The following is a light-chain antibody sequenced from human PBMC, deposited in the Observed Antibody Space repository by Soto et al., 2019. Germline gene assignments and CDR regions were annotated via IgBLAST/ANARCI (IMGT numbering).Light chain of an antibody. V-gene: IGKV4-1*01. CDR2: WAS. CDR1: QSVLYSSNNKNY. CDR3: QQSYSTPHT. J-gene: IGKJ2*01. Sequence: DIVMVQSPDSLAVSLGERATINCKSSQSVLYSSNNKNYLAWYQQKPGQPPRLLIYWASTRESGVPDRFSGSGSGTDFAIAISSLQAEDVAVYYCQQSYSTPHTFCQGTKLEIK.